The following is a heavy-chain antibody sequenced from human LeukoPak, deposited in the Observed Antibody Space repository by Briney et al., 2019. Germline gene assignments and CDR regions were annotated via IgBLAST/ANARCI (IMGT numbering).Heavy chain of an antibody. V-gene: IGHV4-4*07. Sequence: SETLSLTCTVSGGSISSYYWSWIRQPAGKGLEWIGRIYTSGSTNYNPSLKSRVTMSVDTSKNQFSLKLSSVTAADTAVYYCARDNVVMTAPNSRLDYWGQGTLVTVSS. CDR2: IYTSGST. CDR3: ARDNVVMTAPNSRLDY. CDR1: GGSISSYY. D-gene: IGHD2-21*02. J-gene: IGHJ4*02.